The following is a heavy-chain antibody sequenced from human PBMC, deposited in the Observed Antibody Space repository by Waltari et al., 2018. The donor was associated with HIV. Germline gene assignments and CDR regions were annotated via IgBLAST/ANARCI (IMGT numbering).Heavy chain of an antibody. CDR3: VKERGPFNGFDI. J-gene: IGHJ3*02. CDR1: GLTFVSYG. D-gene: IGHD3-16*01. CDR2: IWSDGYNK. V-gene: IGHV3-33*06. Sequence: QVYLMESGGGVVQPGGSLKLSCAASGLTFVSYGMHWARQAPGKGLEWVAVIWSDGYNKFYADSVRGRFTFSRDNSKYTLSLQMNSLRAEDTALYYCVKERGPFNGFDIWGQGTMVTVSS.